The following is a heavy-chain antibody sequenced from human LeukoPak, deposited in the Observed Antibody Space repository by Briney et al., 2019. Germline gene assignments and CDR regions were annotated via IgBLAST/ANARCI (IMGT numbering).Heavy chain of an antibody. CDR2: IYHSGDT. J-gene: IGHJ4*02. V-gene: IGHV4-4*02. CDR1: GDSISSTHW. CDR3: AVGLEQYFFDR. Sequence: SETLSLTCAVSGDSISSTHWWSWVRQPPGKGLEWIGQIYHSGDTHYNPSLESRVILAVDKSMNQFSLQMNSETAADTGIYFCAVGLEQYFFDRWSQGVLVTVSS.